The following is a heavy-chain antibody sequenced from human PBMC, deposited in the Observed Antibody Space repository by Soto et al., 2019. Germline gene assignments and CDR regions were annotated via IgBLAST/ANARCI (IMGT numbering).Heavy chain of an antibody. D-gene: IGHD7-27*01. V-gene: IGHV3-23*01. J-gene: IGHJ5*02. Sequence: EVQLLQSGGGLAQPGGSLRVSCAASGISLRNYAMAWVRQRPGKGLEWVSTFIGGDHGPAYSGSVRGRFTVSRDDSTNLLALRMNSLRVEDTAMYYWAKGKSTGDIDWFEPWGQGSLVTVSS. CDR1: GISLRNYA. CDR2: FIGGDHGP. CDR3: AKGKSTGDIDWFEP.